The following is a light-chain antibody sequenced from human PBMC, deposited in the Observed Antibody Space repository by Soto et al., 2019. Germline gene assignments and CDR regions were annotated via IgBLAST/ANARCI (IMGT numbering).Light chain of an antibody. CDR3: QQYNSYSST. CDR2: KAF. CDR1: QSISSW. J-gene: IGKJ1*01. Sequence: DIQMTQSPSTLSASVGDRVTITCRASQSISSWVAWYQQKPGKAPKVLIYKAFSLQSGVPSRVSDSGSGTDFTLTIRTLQPDDFATYYCQQYNSYSSTFGQGTKVEFK. V-gene: IGKV1-5*03.